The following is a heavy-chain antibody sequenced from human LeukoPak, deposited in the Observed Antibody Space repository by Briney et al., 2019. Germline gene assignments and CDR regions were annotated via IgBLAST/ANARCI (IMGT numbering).Heavy chain of an antibody. D-gene: IGHD3-10*01. Sequence: SGPTLVNPTQTLTLTCTFSGFSLCTSGVGVGWIRQPPGKALEWLALIYWDDDKRYSPSLKSRLTITKDTSKNQVVLTMTNMDPVDTATYYCAQVVWFGDHQEDWFDPWGQGTLVTVSS. CDR1: GFSLCTSGVG. V-gene: IGHV2-5*02. CDR3: AQVVWFGDHQEDWFDP. CDR2: IYWDDDK. J-gene: IGHJ5*02.